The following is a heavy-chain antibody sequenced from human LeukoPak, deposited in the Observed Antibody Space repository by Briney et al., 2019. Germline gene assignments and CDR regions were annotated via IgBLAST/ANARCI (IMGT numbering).Heavy chain of an antibody. D-gene: IGHD4-17*01. CDR3: ARRGDYVGGGSDY. CDR1: GGSISSSSYY. Sequence: SETLSLTCTVSGGSISSSSYYWGWIRQPPGKGLEWIGSIYYSGSTYYNPSLKSRATISVDTSKNQFSLKLSSVTAADTAVYYCARRGDYVGGGSDYWGQGTLVTVSS. CDR2: IYYSGST. V-gene: IGHV4-39*01. J-gene: IGHJ4*02.